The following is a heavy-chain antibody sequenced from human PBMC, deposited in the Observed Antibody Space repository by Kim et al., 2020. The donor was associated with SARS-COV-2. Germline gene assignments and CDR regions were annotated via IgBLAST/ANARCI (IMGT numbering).Heavy chain of an antibody. Sequence: SQTLSLTCAISGDSVSSNSAVWNWIRQSPSRGLEWLGRTYYRSKWYNDYAVSVKTRITIKPDTSKNQFSLQLNSVTPEDTAVYYCARVGSTWVYGMDVWGQWTTVTVSS. CDR1: GDSVSSNSAV. CDR3: ARVGSTWVYGMDV. V-gene: IGHV6-1*01. D-gene: IGHD6-13*01. J-gene: IGHJ6*02. CDR2: TYYRSKWYN.